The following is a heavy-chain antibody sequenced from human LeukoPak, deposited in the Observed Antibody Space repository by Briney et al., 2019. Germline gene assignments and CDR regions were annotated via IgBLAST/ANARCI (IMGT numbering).Heavy chain of an antibody. Sequence: GRSLRLSCAASGFTFSSYAMHWVRQAPGKGLEWVAVISYDGSNKYYADSVKGRFTISRDNSKNTLYLQMNSQRAEDTAVYYCAREELVPAATWPPYYYYGMDVWGQGTTVTVSS. CDR3: AREELVPAATWPPYYYYGMDV. V-gene: IGHV3-30-3*01. D-gene: IGHD2-2*01. J-gene: IGHJ6*02. CDR1: GFTFSSYA. CDR2: ISYDGSNK.